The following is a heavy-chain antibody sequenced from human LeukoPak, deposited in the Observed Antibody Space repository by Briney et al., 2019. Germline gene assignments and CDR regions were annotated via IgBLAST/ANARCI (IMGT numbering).Heavy chain of an antibody. V-gene: IGHV1-2*02. Sequence: ASVKVSCKASGYTFTGNHMHWVRQAPGQGLEWMGWINPNSGGTNYAQKFQGRVIMTRDTSISTAYMELSRLGSDDTAVYYCARGGSTDSIHSCGGICYFLDYWGQGTLVTVSS. J-gene: IGHJ4*02. D-gene: IGHD2-21*02. CDR2: INPNSGGT. CDR3: ARGGSTDSIHSCGGICYFLDY. CDR1: GYTFTGNH.